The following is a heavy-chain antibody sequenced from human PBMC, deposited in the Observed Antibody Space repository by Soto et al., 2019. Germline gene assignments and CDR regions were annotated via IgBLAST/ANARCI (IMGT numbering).Heavy chain of an antibody. D-gene: IGHD3-3*01. CDR3: AREMYYDFWSGFDAFDI. Sequence: GGSLRLSCAASGFTFSSYWMHWVRQAPGKGLVWVSRINSDGSSTSYADSVKGRFTISRDNAKNTLYLQMNSLRAEDTAVYYCAREMYYDFWSGFDAFDIWGQGTMVTVSS. CDR2: INSDGSST. CDR1: GFTFSSYW. J-gene: IGHJ3*02. V-gene: IGHV3-74*01.